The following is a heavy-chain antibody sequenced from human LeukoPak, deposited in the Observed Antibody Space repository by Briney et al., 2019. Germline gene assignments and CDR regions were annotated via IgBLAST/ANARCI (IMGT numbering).Heavy chain of an antibody. CDR3: ARGRSTGYPYYFEY. V-gene: IGHV1-8*03. CDR2: MNPNSGST. J-gene: IGHJ4*02. D-gene: IGHD5-12*01. CDR1: GYTFTSYD. Sequence: ASLKVSCKASGYTFTSYDINWVRQATGQGLEWMAWMNPNSGSTGYAQKFQGRVTITRNTSISTAYMELSGLRSEDTAVYYCARGRSTGYPYYFEYWGQGTLVTVSA.